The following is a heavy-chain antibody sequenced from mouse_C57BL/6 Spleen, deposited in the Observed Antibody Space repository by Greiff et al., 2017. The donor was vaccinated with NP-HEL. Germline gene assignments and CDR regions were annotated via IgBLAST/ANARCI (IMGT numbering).Heavy chain of an antibody. CDR1: GYAFTNYL. J-gene: IGHJ2*01. Sequence: QVQLKESGAELVRPGTSVKVSCKASGYAFTNYLIEWVKQRPGQGLEWIGVINPGSGGTNYNEKFKGKATLTAYKSSSTAYMQLSSLTSEDSAVYFCARKGGRLLSFDYWGQGTTLTVSS. CDR2: INPGSGGT. CDR3: ARKGGRLLSFDY. D-gene: IGHD2-3*01. V-gene: IGHV1-54*01.